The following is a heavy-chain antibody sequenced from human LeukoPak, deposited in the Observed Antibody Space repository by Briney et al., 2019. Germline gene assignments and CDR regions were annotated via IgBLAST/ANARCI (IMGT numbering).Heavy chain of an antibody. CDR3: AKDRADVVPTMVLDY. D-gene: IGHD5-12*01. CDR1: GFTFSDHY. Sequence: TGGSLRLSCAASGFTFSDHYMDWVRQTPGKGLEWVSSLRASGGITYYADSVKGRFTISRDNSKNTLFLQLNSLRAEDTAVYYCAKDRADVVPTMVLDYWGQGTLVTVSS. CDR2: LRASGGIT. V-gene: IGHV3-23*01. J-gene: IGHJ4*02.